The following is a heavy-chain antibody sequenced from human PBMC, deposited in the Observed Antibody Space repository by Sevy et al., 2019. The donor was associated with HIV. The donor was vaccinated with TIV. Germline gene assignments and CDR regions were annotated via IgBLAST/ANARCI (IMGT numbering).Heavy chain of an antibody. CDR3: AREQLTGSKPDYFEY. CDR2: INQDGSEK. Sequence: GGSLRLSCAASGFTLSNYWMSWVRQAPGKGLECGANINQDGSEKYYLDSVKGRFIVSRDNAKNSLYLQMNSLRAEDSAVYYCAREQLTGSKPDYFEYWGQGTLVTVSS. J-gene: IGHJ4*02. V-gene: IGHV3-7*01. D-gene: IGHD1-7*01. CDR1: GFTLSNYW.